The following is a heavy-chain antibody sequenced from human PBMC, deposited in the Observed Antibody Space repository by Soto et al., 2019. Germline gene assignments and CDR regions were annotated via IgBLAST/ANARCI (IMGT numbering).Heavy chain of an antibody. D-gene: IGHD2-21*01. CDR1: GFTFSSYA. V-gene: IGHV3-23*01. J-gene: IGHJ4*02. CDR3: AKGSDYLGRGGGTFDY. Sequence: GGSLRLSCAASGFTFSSYAMSWVRQAPGKGLEWVSAISGSGGSTYYADSVKGRFTISRDNPKNTLYLQMNSLRAEDTAVYYCAKGSDYLGRGGGTFDYWGQGTLVTVSS. CDR2: ISGSGGST.